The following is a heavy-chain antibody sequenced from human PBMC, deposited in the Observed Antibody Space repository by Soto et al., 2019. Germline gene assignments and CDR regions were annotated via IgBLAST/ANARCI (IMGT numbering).Heavy chain of an antibody. V-gene: IGHV4-4*07. J-gene: IGHJ4*02. Sequence: PSETLSLTCSVSGGSINSYWWSWIRQPAGKGLEWIGRVYSSGTTAYNPSLNSRATLSVETSKNQYSLKLSSVTAADTAVYYCARDIGSYAYGEGYWGQGIQVTVSS. CDR3: ARDIGSYAYGEGY. D-gene: IGHD3-10*01. CDR1: GGSINSYW. CDR2: VYSSGTT.